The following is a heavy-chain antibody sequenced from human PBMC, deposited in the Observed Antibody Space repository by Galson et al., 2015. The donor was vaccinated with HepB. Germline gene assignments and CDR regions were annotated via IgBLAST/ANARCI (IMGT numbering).Heavy chain of an antibody. CDR2: ISYDGSNK. CDR3: AKDPKVEWTYYYFDY. Sequence: SLRLSCAASGFTFSSYGMHWVRQAPGKGLEWVAVISYDGSNKYYADSVKGRFTISRDNSKNTLYLQMNSLRAEDTAVYYCAKDPKVEWTYYYFDYWGQGTLVTVSS. D-gene: IGHD1-26*01. V-gene: IGHV3-30*18. J-gene: IGHJ4*02. CDR1: GFTFSSYG.